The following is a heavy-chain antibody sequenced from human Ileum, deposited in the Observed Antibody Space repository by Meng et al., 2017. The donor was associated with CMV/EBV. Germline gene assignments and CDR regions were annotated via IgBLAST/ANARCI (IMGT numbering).Heavy chain of an antibody. CDR1: VGSISVYY. CDR3: ARGISSWAFDY. V-gene: IGHV4-4*07. D-gene: IGHD2-15*01. J-gene: IGHJ4*02. CDR2: VYSSGST. Sequence: QCQTAGPGLVKPSETLSLTGTVSVGSISVYYWGWIRQPATKGLEWIWRVYSSGSTHYNPSLQSRVTMSVDTSKNQFSLKLSSVTAADTAVYYCARGISSWAFDYWGQGTLVTVSS.